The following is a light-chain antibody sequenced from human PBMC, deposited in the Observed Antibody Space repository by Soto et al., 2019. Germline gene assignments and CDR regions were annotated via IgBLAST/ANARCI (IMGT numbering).Light chain of an antibody. CDR3: MPSIDLPYT. CDR1: QSLLHSDAVTY. Sequence: DVVLTQSPLSLSVTPGQPASISCRSTQSLLHSDAVTYLYWYFQRPGQPPQRLISESVNRFSGVSDRFSGSGSGTDFTLKISRVEADDVGVYYCMPSIDLPYTFGQGTKLEIK. CDR2: ESV. V-gene: IGKV2D-29*01. J-gene: IGKJ2*01.